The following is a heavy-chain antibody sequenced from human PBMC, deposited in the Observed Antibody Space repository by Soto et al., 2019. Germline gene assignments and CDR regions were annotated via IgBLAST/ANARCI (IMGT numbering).Heavy chain of an antibody. V-gene: IGHV2-5*02. CDR2: IYWDNDK. D-gene: IGHD3-10*01. Sequence: QITLKESGPTLVNPTQTLTLTCTFSGFSLSTDGMAVGWIRQPPGKALEWLALIYWDNDKRYSPSLNSRLTITTDISENQVVLRMTNMDPVDTATYFYTPRGYRSGSRHGRPFDAWGQGNLVTVSS. CDR1: GFSLSTDGMA. J-gene: IGHJ4*02. CDR3: TPRGYRSGSRHGRPFDA.